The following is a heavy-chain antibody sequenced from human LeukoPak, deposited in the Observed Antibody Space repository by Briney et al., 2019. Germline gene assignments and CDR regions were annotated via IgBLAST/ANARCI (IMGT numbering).Heavy chain of an antibody. J-gene: IGHJ6*03. CDR2: IKQDGSEK. D-gene: IGHD2-21*02. CDR3: ARDIVVVTAIMDV. Sequence: GGSLRLSCAASGFTFSSYWMSWVRQAPGKGLEWAANIKQDGSEKYYVDSVKGRFTISRDNAKNSLYLQMNSLRAEDTAVYYCARDIVVVTAIMDVWGKGTTVTVSS. V-gene: IGHV3-7*01. CDR1: GFTFSSYW.